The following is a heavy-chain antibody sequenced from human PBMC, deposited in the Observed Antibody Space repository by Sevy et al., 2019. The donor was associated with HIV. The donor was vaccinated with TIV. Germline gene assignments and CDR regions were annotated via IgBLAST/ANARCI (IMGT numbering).Heavy chain of an antibody. V-gene: IGHV3-9*01. Sequence: GGSLRLSCAASGFTFDDYAMHWVRQAPGKGLEWVSGISWNSGSIGYADSVKGRFTISRDNAKNSLYLQMNSLRAEDTALYYCAKDRMAYYYGSGSYGPWGQGTLVTVSS. CDR1: GFTFDDYA. D-gene: IGHD3-10*01. CDR2: ISWNSGSI. CDR3: AKDRMAYYYGSGSYGP. J-gene: IGHJ5*02.